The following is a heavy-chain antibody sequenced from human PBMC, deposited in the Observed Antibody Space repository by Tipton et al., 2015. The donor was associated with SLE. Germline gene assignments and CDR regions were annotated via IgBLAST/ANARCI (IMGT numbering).Heavy chain of an antibody. CDR1: GYSISKGYY. J-gene: IGHJ4*02. Sequence: TLSLTCAVSGYSISKGYYWGWNRQPPGKGLEWIGCIYHSGSTYYNTSLKSRVTISVDTSKNQFSLKLSSVTATATAVYYCSRGADTATFFDYWGQGTLVTVSS. CDR3: SRGADTATFFDY. D-gene: IGHD5-18*01. CDR2: IYHSGST. V-gene: IGHV4-38-2*01.